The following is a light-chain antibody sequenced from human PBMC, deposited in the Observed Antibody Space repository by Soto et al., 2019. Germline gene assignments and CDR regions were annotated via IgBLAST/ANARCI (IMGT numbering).Light chain of an antibody. V-gene: IGKV4-1*01. Sequence: DIVMTQSPDSLAVSLGERATINCKSSRTVLSSSNNKNFLAWYQKKVGQPPRLLIYWASTQDSGVPDRFSGSGSGTDFTLTISSLQAEDVAVYYCQQYYSSPFTFGPGTKVDIK. CDR1: RTVLSSSNNKNF. J-gene: IGKJ3*01. CDR3: QQYYSSPFT. CDR2: WAS.